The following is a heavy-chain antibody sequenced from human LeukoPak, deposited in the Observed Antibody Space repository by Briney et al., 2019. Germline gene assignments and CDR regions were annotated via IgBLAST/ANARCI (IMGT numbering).Heavy chain of an antibody. D-gene: IGHD4-23*01. V-gene: IGHV3-23*01. CDR1: RFTFNTYA. CDR3: ASPTVVTLGVDY. J-gene: IGHJ4*02. CDR2: ISGSGGST. Sequence: GGSLRLSCAASRFTFNTYAMNWVRQAPGKGLEWVSSISGSGGSTYYVDSVKGRFTISRDNSKNTLYLQMNSLRAEDTAVYYCASPTVVTLGVDYWGQGTLVTVSS.